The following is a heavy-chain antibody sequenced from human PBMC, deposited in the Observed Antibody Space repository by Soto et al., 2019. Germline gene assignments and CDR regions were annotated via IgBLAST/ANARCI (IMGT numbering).Heavy chain of an antibody. CDR2: IWYDGSNK. CDR1: GFTFSSYG. J-gene: IGHJ4*02. D-gene: IGHD1-7*01. V-gene: IGHV3-33*01. CDR3: ARDGTSKEGFDS. Sequence: QVQLVESGGGVVQPGRSLRLSCAASGFTFSSYGMHWVRQAPGKGLEWVAVIWYDGSNKYYADSVKGRFTISRDNSRNTRYLQINSLRAEDTAVYYCARDGTSKEGFDSWGQGTLVTVSS.